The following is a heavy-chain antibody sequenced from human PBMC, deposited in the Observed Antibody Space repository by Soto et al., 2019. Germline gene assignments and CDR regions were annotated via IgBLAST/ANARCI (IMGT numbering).Heavy chain of an antibody. CDR2: INAGNGNT. CDR3: ARSIVVVTALYY. J-gene: IGHJ4*02. CDR1: GYTFTSYA. Sequence: QVQLVQSGAEEKKPGASVKVSCKASGYTFTSYAMHWVRQAPGQRLEWMGWINAGNGNTKYSQKFQGRVTITRDTSASTAYMELSSLRSEDTAVYYCARSIVVVTALYYWGQVILVTVSS. V-gene: IGHV1-3*05. D-gene: IGHD2-21*02.